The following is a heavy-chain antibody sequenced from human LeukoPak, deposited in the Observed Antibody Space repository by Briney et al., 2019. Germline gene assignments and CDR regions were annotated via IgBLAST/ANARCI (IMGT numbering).Heavy chain of an antibody. CDR1: GFTFSDCY. V-gene: IGHV3-11*04. J-gene: IGHJ3*02. CDR2: ISNDSVDK. Sequence: GGSLRLSCVGSGFTFSDCYMSWIRQVPGKGLEWVSYISNDSVDKYYVDSVRGRFTISRDNAKKSMYLQMSGLRVEDTAVYYCARRDWVSGAVRAFDIWGQGTMVTVSS. CDR3: ARRDWVSGAVRAFDI. D-gene: IGHD3-3*01.